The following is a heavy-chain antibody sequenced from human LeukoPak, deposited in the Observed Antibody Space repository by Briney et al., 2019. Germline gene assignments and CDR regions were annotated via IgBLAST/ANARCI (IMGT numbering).Heavy chain of an antibody. J-gene: IGHJ4*02. D-gene: IGHD3-22*01. V-gene: IGHV4-61*01. CDR1: GDSVSGISFY. CDR2: IQYSGST. Sequence: SEALSLTCTVSGDSVSGISFYWSWIRQPPGKGLQYIGYIQYSGSTNYNPSLKSRVTISVDTSKNQFSLKLSSVTAADTAVYYCARYYDSSGYWSTPHFDYWGQGTLVTVSS. CDR3: ARYYDSSGYWSTPHFDY.